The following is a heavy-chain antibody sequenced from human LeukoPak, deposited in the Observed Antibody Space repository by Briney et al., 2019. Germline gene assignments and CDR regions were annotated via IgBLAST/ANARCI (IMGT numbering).Heavy chain of an antibody. CDR2: IRGSGGST. CDR1: GFTFSSYA. J-gene: IGHJ4*02. Sequence: LSGGSLRLSCAASGFTFSSYAMSWVRQAPGKGLEWVSAIRGSGGSTYYADSVKGRFTISRDNAKNSLYLQMNSLRDEDTAVYYCARGMSSYKDYWGQGTLVTVSS. D-gene: IGHD1-1*01. CDR3: ARGMSSYKDY. V-gene: IGHV3-23*01.